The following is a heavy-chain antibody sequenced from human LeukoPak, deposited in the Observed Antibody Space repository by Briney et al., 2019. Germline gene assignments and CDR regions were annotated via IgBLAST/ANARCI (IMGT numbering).Heavy chain of an antibody. Sequence: PGRSLRLSCAASGFTFSSYGMHWVRQAPGKGLEWVAVISYDGSNKYYADSVKGRFTISRDNSKNTLYLQMNSLRAEDTAVYYCAKPVIQGSSGWYPGAFDIWGQGTMVTVSS. CDR1: GFTFSSYG. D-gene: IGHD6-19*01. CDR2: ISYDGSNK. V-gene: IGHV3-30*18. CDR3: AKPVIQGSSGWYPGAFDI. J-gene: IGHJ3*02.